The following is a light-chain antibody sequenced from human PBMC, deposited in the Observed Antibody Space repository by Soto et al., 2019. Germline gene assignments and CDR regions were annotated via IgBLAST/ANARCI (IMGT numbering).Light chain of an antibody. CDR3: SLYTSSSTYV. Sequence: SVLTQPASVSGSPGQSITISCTGTSSDVGGYNYVSWYQQHPGKAPKLMIYDVSNRPSGVSNRFSGSKSGNTASLTISGLQAEDEADYYCSLYTSSSTYVFGTGTKVTVL. CDR1: SSDVGGYNY. V-gene: IGLV2-14*01. CDR2: DVS. J-gene: IGLJ1*01.